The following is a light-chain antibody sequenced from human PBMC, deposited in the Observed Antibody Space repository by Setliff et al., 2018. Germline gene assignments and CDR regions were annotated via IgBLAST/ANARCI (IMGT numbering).Light chain of an antibody. CDR1: SSNIGAGYD. CDR2: GNS. Sequence: QSALTQPPSVSGAPGQRVTISCTGSSSNIGAGYDVHWYQQLPGTAPKLLIHGNSNRPSGVPDRFSGSKSGTSASLAITGLQAEDEADYYCQSYDSSLSEIFGTGTKVTVL. J-gene: IGLJ1*01. CDR3: QSYDSSLSEI. V-gene: IGLV1-40*01.